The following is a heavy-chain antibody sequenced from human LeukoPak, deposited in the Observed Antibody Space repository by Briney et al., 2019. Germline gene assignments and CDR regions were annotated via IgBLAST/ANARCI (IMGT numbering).Heavy chain of an antibody. CDR3: ASSGAMVRGKNWFDP. CDR2: INPSGGST. CDR1: GYTFTSYY. J-gene: IGHJ5*02. D-gene: IGHD3-10*01. V-gene: IGHV1-46*01. Sequence: ASVKVSCKASGYTFTSYYMHRVRQAPGQGLEWMGIINPSGGSTSYAQKFQGRVTMTRDTSTSTVYMELSSLRSEDTAVYYCASSGAMVRGKNWFDPWGQGTLVTVSS.